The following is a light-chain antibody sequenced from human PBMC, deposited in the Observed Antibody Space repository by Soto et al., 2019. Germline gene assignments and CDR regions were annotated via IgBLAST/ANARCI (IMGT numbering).Light chain of an antibody. CDR1: QSVSNN. Sequence: EIVMTQSTATLSVSPGERATLSCRASQSVSNNVAWYQQKPGQAPRLLIYHAATRANGIPARFSGSGSGTEVTLTISSLQSEDFAVYYCQQYNEWPLTFGGGTKVEIK. V-gene: IGKV3-15*01. CDR2: HAA. CDR3: QQYNEWPLT. J-gene: IGKJ4*01.